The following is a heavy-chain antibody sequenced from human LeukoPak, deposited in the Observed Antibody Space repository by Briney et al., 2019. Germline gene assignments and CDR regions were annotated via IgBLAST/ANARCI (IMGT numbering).Heavy chain of an antibody. CDR2: INHNGNVN. Sequence: GGSLRLSCAASGFTFSNYAMSWVRQAPGKGLEWVASINHNGNVNYYVDSVKGRFTISRDNAKNSLYLQMSNLRAEDTAVYFCARGGGLDVWGQGATVTVSS. CDR3: ARGGGLDV. V-gene: IGHV3-7*03. D-gene: IGHD3-16*01. CDR1: GFTFSNYA. J-gene: IGHJ6*02.